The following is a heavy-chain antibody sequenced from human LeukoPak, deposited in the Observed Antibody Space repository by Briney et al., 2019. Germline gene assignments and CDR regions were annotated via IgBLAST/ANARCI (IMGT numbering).Heavy chain of an antibody. D-gene: IGHD1-26*01. CDR3: AGGSGSYPYYYYYYGMDV. V-gene: IGHV3-7*03. Sequence: GGSLRLSCAASRFSFTSYWMSWVRQAPGKGLEWVANIKQDGSVKYYVDSVKGRFTISRDNAKNSLYLQMNSLRAEDTAVYYCAGGSGSYPYYYYYYGMDVWGQGTTVTVSS. CDR2: IKQDGSVK. J-gene: IGHJ6*02. CDR1: RFSFTSYW.